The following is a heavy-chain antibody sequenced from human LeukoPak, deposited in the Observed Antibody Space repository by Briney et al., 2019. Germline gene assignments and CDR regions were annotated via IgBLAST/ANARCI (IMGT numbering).Heavy chain of an antibody. Sequence: PSETLSLTCTVSGGSISSYYWSWIRQPPGKGLEWIGYIYYSGSTNYNPSLKSRVTISVDTSKKQFSLKLSSVTAADTAVYYCARAQTYYDFWSGSYYYYYMDVWGKGTTVTVSS. D-gene: IGHD3-3*01. CDR1: GGSISSYY. J-gene: IGHJ6*03. V-gene: IGHV4-59*01. CDR3: ARAQTYYDFWSGSYYYYYMDV. CDR2: IYYSGST.